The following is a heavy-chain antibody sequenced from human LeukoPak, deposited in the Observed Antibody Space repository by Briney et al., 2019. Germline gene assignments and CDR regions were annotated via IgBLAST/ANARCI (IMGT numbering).Heavy chain of an antibody. J-gene: IGHJ1*01. Sequence: ASVKVSCKASGGTFSSYAISWVRQAPGQGLEWMGGIIPIFGTANYAQKFQGRVTITTDESTSTAYMELSSLRSEDTAVYYCASGWYFLEYFQHWGQGTLVTVSS. CDR1: GGTFSSYA. V-gene: IGHV1-69*05. CDR3: ASGWYFLEYFQH. D-gene: IGHD6-19*01. CDR2: IIPIFGTA.